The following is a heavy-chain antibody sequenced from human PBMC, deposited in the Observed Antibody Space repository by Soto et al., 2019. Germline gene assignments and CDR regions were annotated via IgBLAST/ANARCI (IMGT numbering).Heavy chain of an antibody. D-gene: IGHD3-22*01. CDR1: GFTFSSYA. J-gene: IGHJ4*01. V-gene: IGHV3-23*01. Sequence: LRLSCAASGFTFSSYAMSWVRQAPGKGLEWVSAISGSGGSTYYADSVKGRFTISRDNSKNTLYLQMNSLRAEDTAVYYCAKANAPNYYDSSSYYLYYLDYWGQGTLVTVSS. CDR2: ISGSGGST. CDR3: AKANAPNYYDSSSYYLYYLDY.